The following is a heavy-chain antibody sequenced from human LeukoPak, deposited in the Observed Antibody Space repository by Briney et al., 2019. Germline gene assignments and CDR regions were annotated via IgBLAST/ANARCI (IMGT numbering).Heavy chain of an antibody. CDR2: INPNSGGT. J-gene: IGHJ5*02. V-gene: IGHV1-2*02. CDR3: ARATIFGVVIWFDP. Sequence: ASVKVSCKASGYTFTGYYMHWVRQAPGQGLAWMGWINPNSGGTNYAQKFQGRVTMTRDTSISTAYMELSRLRSDNTAVYYCARATIFGVVIWFDPWGQGTLVTVSS. CDR1: GYTFTGYY. D-gene: IGHD3-3*02.